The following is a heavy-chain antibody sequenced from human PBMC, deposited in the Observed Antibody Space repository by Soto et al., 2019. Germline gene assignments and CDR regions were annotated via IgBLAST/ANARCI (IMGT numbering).Heavy chain of an antibody. J-gene: IGHJ4*02. CDR2: IIPIFNST. CDR1: GSRFSNYV. Sequence: SVKVSCKVSGSRFSNYVISWVRQAPGHGLEWLGRIIPIFNSTRYAQSFQGRVTITADKSTSTASLELSSLRSDDTAVYYCAREGRGKKAGYNGLVSLGYWGQGTLVTVSS. V-gene: IGHV1-69*06. D-gene: IGHD2-2*02. CDR3: AREGRGKKAGYNGLVSLGY.